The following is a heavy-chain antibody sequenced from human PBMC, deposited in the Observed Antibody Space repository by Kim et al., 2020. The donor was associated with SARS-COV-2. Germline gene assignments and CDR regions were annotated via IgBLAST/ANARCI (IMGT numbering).Heavy chain of an antibody. Sequence: SETLSLTCTVSGGSISSSSYYWGWIRQPPGKVLEWIGSIYYSGSTYYTPSLKSRVTISVDTSKNQFSLKLSSVTAADTAVYYCARHSDYYGSGSYYHDAFDIWGQGTMVTVSS. CDR2: IYYSGST. CDR1: GGSISSSSYY. D-gene: IGHD3-10*01. V-gene: IGHV4-39*01. CDR3: ARHSDYYGSGSYYHDAFDI. J-gene: IGHJ3*02.